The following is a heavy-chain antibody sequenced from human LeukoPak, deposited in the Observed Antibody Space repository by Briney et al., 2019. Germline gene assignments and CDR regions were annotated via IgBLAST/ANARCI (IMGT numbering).Heavy chain of an antibody. CDR3: ASPRYNSGFDLFDAFDI. V-gene: IGHV3-74*01. J-gene: IGHJ3*02. D-gene: IGHD1-14*01. CDR1: GFTFTNYW. Sequence: GGSLRLSCAASGFTFTNYWMHWVRRAPGKGLVWVSCINTDATRSYYADSVKGRFTISRDNARNTVYLQMNSLRAEDTAVYYCASPRYNSGFDLFDAFDIWGQGTLVTVSS. CDR2: INTDATRS.